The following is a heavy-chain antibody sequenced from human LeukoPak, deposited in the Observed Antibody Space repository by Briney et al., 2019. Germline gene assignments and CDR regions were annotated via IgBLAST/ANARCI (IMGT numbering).Heavy chain of an antibody. CDR2: ISYDGSNK. D-gene: IGHD6-13*01. CDR3: ATDPGYSSSWFLDY. CDR1: GFTFSSFS. V-gene: IGHV3-30*04. J-gene: IGHJ4*02. Sequence: GRPLTFSCAASGFTFSSFSMHAVRQPPGRSGEEGAVISYDGSNKYYADSVKGRFTISRDTSKNTLYLQMNSLRAEDTAVYYCATDPGYSSSWFLDYWGQGTMVTVSS.